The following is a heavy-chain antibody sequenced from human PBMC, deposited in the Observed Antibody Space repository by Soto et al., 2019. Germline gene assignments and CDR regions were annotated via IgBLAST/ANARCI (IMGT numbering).Heavy chain of an antibody. CDR2: IYYSGST. CDR1: GGSISSGGYS. J-gene: IGHJ4*02. V-gene: IGHV4-30-2*03. CDR3: ARHEPAPHYYGSGSPYYFDY. Sequence: PSETLSLTCAVSGGSISSGGYSWSWIRQPPGKGLKWIGSIYYSGSTYYNPSLKSRVTISVDTSKNQFSLKLSSVTAADTAVYYCARHEPAPHYYGSGSPYYFDYWGLGTLVTVSS. D-gene: IGHD3-10*01.